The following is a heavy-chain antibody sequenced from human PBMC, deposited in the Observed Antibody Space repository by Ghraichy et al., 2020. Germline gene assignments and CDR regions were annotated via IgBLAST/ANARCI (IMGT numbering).Heavy chain of an antibody. CDR1: GGSISGFY. CDR2: VYYSGST. J-gene: IGHJ4*02. V-gene: IGHV4-59*01. D-gene: IGHD2-15*01. CDR3: ARRGSAAYPFDY. Sequence: SETLSLTCTVSGGSISGFYWGWIRQPPGKGLEWIGYVYYSGSTSYNPSLKSRVTISVDTSKNQFSLKLSSVTAADTAVYYCARRGSAAYPFDYRGQGTLVTVSS.